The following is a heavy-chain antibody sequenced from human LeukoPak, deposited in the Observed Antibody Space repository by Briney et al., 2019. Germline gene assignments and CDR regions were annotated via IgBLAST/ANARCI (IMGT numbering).Heavy chain of an antibody. CDR3: ATYTRAFDI. CDR2: IWYDGSDK. D-gene: IGHD5-18*01. CDR1: GFTFSNYG. Sequence: PGRSLRLSCVVSGFTFSNYGMHWVRQAPGKGLEGVAVIWYDGSDKNFADSVKGRFTISRDNSKSTLYLQMNSLRAEDTAVYYCATYTRAFDIWGQGTMVTVSS. J-gene: IGHJ3*02. V-gene: IGHV3-33*01.